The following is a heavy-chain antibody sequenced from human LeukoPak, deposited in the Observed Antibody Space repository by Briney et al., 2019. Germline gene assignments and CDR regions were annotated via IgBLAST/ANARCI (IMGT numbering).Heavy chain of an antibody. V-gene: IGHV4-38-2*01. CDR2: IYHSGST. D-gene: IGHD2-2*01. CDR1: GYSISSGYY. J-gene: IGHJ4*02. Sequence: PSXXLSLTCAVSGYSISSGYYWGWIRPPPGKGLEWIGSIYHSGSTYYNPSLKSRVTISVDTSKNQFSLKLSPVTAADTAVYYCARQSSTGLSATDYWGQGTLVTVSS. CDR3: ARQSSTGLSATDY.